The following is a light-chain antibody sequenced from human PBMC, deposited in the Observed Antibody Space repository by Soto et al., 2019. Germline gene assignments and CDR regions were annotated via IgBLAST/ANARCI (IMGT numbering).Light chain of an antibody. J-gene: IGKJ1*01. CDR3: QQSYSTSPT. Sequence: DIQMTQSPSSLSASVGDRVTITCRASQSISSYLNWYQQKPGKAPRLLIYAASSLDSGIPSRFSGSGSGTDFTLTISSLQPDDFATYYCQQSYSTSPTFGQGTKVDIK. CDR2: AAS. CDR1: QSISSY. V-gene: IGKV1-39*01.